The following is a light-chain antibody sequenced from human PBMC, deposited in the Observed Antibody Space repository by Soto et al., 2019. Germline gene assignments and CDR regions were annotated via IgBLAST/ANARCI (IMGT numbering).Light chain of an antibody. J-gene: IGKJ1*01. V-gene: IGKV1-5*01. Sequence: DIQMTPSPSTLSASVGDRVTITCRASQSISSWLAWYQQKPGKAPKLLIYDAPSLESGVPSRFSGSGSGTDFTLTISSLQPEDFATYFCQQSYSTPPWTFGQGTKVDIK. CDR1: QSISSW. CDR2: DAP. CDR3: QQSYSTPPWT.